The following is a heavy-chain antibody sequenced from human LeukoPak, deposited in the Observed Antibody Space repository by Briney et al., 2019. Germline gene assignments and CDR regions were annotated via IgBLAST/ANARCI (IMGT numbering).Heavy chain of an antibody. CDR3: ARDERYDSSGYPFDY. CDR1: GYTFTGYY. Sequence: ASVKVSCKASGYTFTGYYMHWVRQAPGQGLEWMGWINPNSGGTNYAQKFQDRVTMTRDTSISTAYMELSRLRSDDTAVYYCARDERYDSSGYPFDYWGRGTLVTVSS. J-gene: IGHJ4*02. V-gene: IGHV1-2*02. CDR2: INPNSGGT. D-gene: IGHD3-22*01.